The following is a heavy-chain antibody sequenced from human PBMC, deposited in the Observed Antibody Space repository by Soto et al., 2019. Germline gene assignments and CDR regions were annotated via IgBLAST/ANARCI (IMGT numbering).Heavy chain of an antibody. CDR2: INHAGST. CDR1: GGYFSANY. D-gene: IGHD3-3*01. CDR3: ATGGLFTS. V-gene: IGHV4-34*01. Sequence: PSETLSLTCGIYGGYFSANYWSWIRQTPGKGLEWLGEINHAGSTDYNPSLKGRITISADTSKNQFSLKLSSMTAADTAVYYCATGGLFTSWGQGTLVTVSS. J-gene: IGHJ5*02.